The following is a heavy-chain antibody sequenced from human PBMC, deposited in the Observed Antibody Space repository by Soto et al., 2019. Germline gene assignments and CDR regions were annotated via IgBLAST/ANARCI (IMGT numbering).Heavy chain of an antibody. CDR1: GGSFSGYY. D-gene: IGHD3-10*01. V-gene: IGHV4-34*01. CDR2: INHSGST. CDR3: ARVRRDYYGSGSYLLYYYHYGMDV. Sequence: SETLSLTCAVYGGSFSGYYWSWIRQPPGKGLEWIGEINHSGSTNYNPSLKSRVTISVDTSKNQFSLKLGSVTAADTAVYYCARVRRDYYGSGSYLLYYYHYGMDVWGQGTTVT. J-gene: IGHJ6*02.